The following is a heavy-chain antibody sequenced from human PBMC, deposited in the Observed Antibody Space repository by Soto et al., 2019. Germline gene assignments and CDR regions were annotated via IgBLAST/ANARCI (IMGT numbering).Heavy chain of an antibody. CDR3: AKGRSADWCLDY. Sequence: PGGSLRLSCVDSGFTFSRYVMNGVRQAPGKGLEWVAVISYDGSNKYYADSVKGRFTISRDNSKNTLYLQMNSLRAEDTAVYYCAKGRSADWCLDYWRQGTLVTVST. J-gene: IGHJ4*02. D-gene: IGHD2-8*02. CDR2: ISYDGSNK. CDR1: GFTFSRYV. V-gene: IGHV3-30*18.